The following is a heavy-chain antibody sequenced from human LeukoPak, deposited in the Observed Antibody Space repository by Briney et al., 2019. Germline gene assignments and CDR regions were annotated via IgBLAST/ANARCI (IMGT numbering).Heavy chain of an antibody. CDR3: AKDPQYYYDSSGYYGGVY. D-gene: IGHD3-22*01. CDR2: ISGSGGST. CDR1: GFTFSSYG. Sequence: GGSLRLSCAASGFTFSSYGMHWVRQAPGKGLEWVSAISGSGGSTYYADSVKGRFTISRDNSKNMLYLQMNSLRAEDTAVYYCAKDPQYYYDSSGYYGGVYWGQGTLVTVSS. V-gene: IGHV3-23*01. J-gene: IGHJ4*02.